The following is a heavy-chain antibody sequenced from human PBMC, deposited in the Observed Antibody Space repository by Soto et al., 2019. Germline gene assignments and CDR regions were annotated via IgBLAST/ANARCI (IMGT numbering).Heavy chain of an antibody. J-gene: IGHJ4*02. Sequence: GASVKVSCKASGYTFTSYYMHWVRQPPGQGLEWMGIINPSGGSTSYAQKFQGRVTMTRDTSTSTVYMELSSLRSEDTAVYYCGRVQGGLRYFDWPFDYWGQGTLVTVSS. CDR1: GYTFTSYY. D-gene: IGHD3-9*01. CDR3: GRVQGGLRYFDWPFDY. CDR2: INPSGGST. V-gene: IGHV1-46*01.